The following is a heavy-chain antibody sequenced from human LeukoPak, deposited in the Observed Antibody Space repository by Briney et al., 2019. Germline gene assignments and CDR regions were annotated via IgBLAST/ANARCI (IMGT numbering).Heavy chain of an antibody. V-gene: IGHV1-18*01. D-gene: IGHD3-22*01. CDR1: GYTFTNFD. CDR3: ARVVPLHFYDSSGTDAFDI. J-gene: IGHJ3*02. CDR2: ISAYNGNT. Sequence: ASMKVSCKASGYTFTNFDINWVRQAPGQGLEWMGWISAYNGNTNYAQKLQGRVTMTTDTSTSTAYMELRSLRSDDTAVYYCARVVPLHFYDSSGTDAFDIWGQGTMVTVSS.